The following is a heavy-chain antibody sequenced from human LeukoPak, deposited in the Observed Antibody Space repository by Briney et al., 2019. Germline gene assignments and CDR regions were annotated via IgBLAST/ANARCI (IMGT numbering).Heavy chain of an antibody. J-gene: IGHJ3*02. V-gene: IGHV1-69*05. Sequence: ASVKVSCKASGGTFSSYAISWVRQAPGQGLEWMGGIIPIFGTANYAQKFQGRVTITTDESTSTAYMELSSLRSEDTAVYYCAATGSGSYYAFAFDIWGQGTMVTVSS. D-gene: IGHD3-10*01. CDR3: AATGSGSYYAFAFDI. CDR2: IIPIFGTA. CDR1: GGTFSSYA.